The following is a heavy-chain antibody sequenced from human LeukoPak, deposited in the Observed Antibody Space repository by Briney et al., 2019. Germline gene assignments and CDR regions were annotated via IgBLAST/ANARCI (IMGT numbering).Heavy chain of an antibody. CDR3: ARDFKGMTTIDY. V-gene: IGHV4-30-4*01. J-gene: IGHJ4*02. CDR2: IYYSGST. CDR1: GGSISSGNYY. Sequence: SEALSLTCTVSGGSISSGNYYWTWIRQPPGKGLEWIGYIYYSGSTYYNPSLKSRVTISVDTSRNQFSLKLNSVTAADTAVYYCARDFKGMTTIDYWGQGTLVTVSS. D-gene: IGHD1-1*01.